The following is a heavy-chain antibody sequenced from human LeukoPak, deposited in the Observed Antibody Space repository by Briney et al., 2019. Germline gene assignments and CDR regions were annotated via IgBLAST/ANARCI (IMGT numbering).Heavy chain of an antibody. J-gene: IGHJ5*02. V-gene: IGHV4-34*01. CDR1: GGSFSGYY. CDR2: INHSGST. Sequence: SETLSLTCAVYGGSFSGYYWSWLRQPPGKGLEWIGEINHSGSTNYNPSLKSRVTISVDTSKNQFSLKLSSVTAADTAVYYCARGLGYCSGGSCYRFNWFDPWGQGTLVTVSS. D-gene: IGHD2-15*01. CDR3: ARGLGYCSGGSCYRFNWFDP.